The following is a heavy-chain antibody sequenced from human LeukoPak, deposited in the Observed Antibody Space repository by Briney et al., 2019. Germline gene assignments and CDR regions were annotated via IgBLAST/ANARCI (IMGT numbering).Heavy chain of an antibody. Sequence: GGSLRLSCAASGVTFSSYEMNWVRQAPGKGLEWVSYISSSGITIYYADSVKGRFTISRDNAKNSLYLQMNSLRAEDTAVYYCARTKVVTAISKPYYFDYWGQGTLVTVSS. CDR3: ARTKVVTAISKPYYFDY. CDR2: ISSSGITI. CDR1: GVTFSSYE. J-gene: IGHJ4*02. V-gene: IGHV3-48*03. D-gene: IGHD2-21*02.